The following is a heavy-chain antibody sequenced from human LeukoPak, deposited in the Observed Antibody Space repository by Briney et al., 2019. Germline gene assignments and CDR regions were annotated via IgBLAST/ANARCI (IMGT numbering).Heavy chain of an antibody. V-gene: IGHV3-74*01. CDR3: ARDHYGSGSFYYYGMDV. D-gene: IGHD3-10*01. CDR1: GFTFSSYW. Sequence: GGSLRLSCAASGFTFSSYWMHWVRQAPGKGLMWVSRINSDGSSTSNADSVKGRFTISRDNAKNTLYLQMNGLRAEDTAVYYCARDHYGSGSFYYYGMDVWGQGTTVTVSS. CDR2: INSDGSST. J-gene: IGHJ6*02.